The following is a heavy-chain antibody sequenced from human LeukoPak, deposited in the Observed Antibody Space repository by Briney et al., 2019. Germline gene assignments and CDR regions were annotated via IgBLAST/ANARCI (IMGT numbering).Heavy chain of an antibody. CDR2: IIPIFGTA. Sequence: ASVKVSCKASGGTFSSYAISWVRQAPGQGLEWMGGIIPIFGTANYAQKFQGRVTITADKSTSTAYMELSSLRSEDTAVYYCARRNYDYVWGSYRYDNPLDYWGQGTLVTVSS. CDR3: ARRNYDYVWGSYRYDNPLDY. V-gene: IGHV1-69*06. D-gene: IGHD3-16*02. J-gene: IGHJ4*02. CDR1: GGTFSSYA.